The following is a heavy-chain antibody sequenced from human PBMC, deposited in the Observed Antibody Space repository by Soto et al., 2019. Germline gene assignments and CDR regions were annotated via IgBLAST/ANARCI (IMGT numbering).Heavy chain of an antibody. CDR2: INPHGGST. J-gene: IGHJ5*02. D-gene: IGHD3-3*01. CDR1: RDTFPSYY. Sequence: GASAKVSCKEARDTFPSYYRNWVRQAPGQGLEWMGVINPHGGSTKYAQKFQGRITMTRDTSRSTVYMELSSLRSDDTAIYYCARSSGGNFGIIIEGSNWFDPWGQGNLVTVSS. V-gene: IGHV1-46*01. CDR3: ARSSGGNFGIIIEGSNWFDP.